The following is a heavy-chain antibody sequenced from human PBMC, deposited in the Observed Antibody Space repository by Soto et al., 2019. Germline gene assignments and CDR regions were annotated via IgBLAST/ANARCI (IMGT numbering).Heavy chain of an antibody. J-gene: IGHJ4*02. V-gene: IGHV3-30*18. CDR3: AKGTQLWFPPFDY. Sequence: GGSLRLSCAASGFTFSSYGMHWVRQAPGKGLEWVAVISYDGSNKYYADSVKGRFTISRDNSKNTLYLQMNSLRAEDTAVYYCAKGTQLWFPPFDYWGQGTLVTVSS. D-gene: IGHD5-18*01. CDR2: ISYDGSNK. CDR1: GFTFSSYG.